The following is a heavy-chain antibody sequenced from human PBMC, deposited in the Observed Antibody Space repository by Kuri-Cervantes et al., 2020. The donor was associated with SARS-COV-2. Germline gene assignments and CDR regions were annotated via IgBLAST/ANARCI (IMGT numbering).Heavy chain of an antibody. Sequence: SETLSLTCAVYGGSFSGYYWSWIRQPPGKGLEWIGEINHSGSTNYNPSLKSRVTISVDTSKNQFTLKLSSVTAADTAVYYCARGRSPGYWGQGTLVTVSS. CDR3: ARGRSPGY. J-gene: IGHJ4*02. CDR1: GGSFSGYY. CDR2: INHSGST. V-gene: IGHV4-34*01.